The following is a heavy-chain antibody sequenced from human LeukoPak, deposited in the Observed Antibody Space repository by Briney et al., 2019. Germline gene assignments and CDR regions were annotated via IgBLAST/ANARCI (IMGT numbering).Heavy chain of an antibody. CDR2: IYYSGST. CDR3: ARLDLASYYDSSGYLDY. J-gene: IGHJ4*02. D-gene: IGHD3-22*01. V-gene: IGHV4-39*01. Sequence: SETLSLTCTVSGGSISSSSYYWGWIRQPPGKGLEWIGSIYYSGSTYYNPSLKSRVTISVDTSKNQFSLKLSSVTAADTAVYYYARLDLASYYDSSGYLDYWGQGTLVTVSS. CDR1: GGSISSSSYY.